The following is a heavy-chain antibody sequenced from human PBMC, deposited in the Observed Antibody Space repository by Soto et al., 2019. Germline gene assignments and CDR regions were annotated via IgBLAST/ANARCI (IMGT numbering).Heavy chain of an antibody. CDR3: ASKVSKWFGELFRL. V-gene: IGHV4-39*01. Sequence: SETLSLTCTVSGGSISSSSYYWGWIRQPPGKGLEWIGSIYYSGSTYYNPSLKSRVTISVDTSKNQFSLKLSSVTAADTAVYYCASKVSKWFGELFRLWGQGTTVTVSS. D-gene: IGHD3-10*01. J-gene: IGHJ6*02. CDR1: GGSISSSSYY. CDR2: IYYSGST.